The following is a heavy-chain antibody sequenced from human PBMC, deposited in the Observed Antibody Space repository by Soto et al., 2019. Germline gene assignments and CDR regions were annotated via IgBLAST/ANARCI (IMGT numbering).Heavy chain of an antibody. Sequence: LSLTCTVSGASIISSSYYWGWIRQPPGKGLEWIGSINYSGSTYYNPSLKSRVTISADTSKNQFSLKLRSVTAADTAVYYCARERLAVAGKGGWFDPWGQETLVTVSS. V-gene: IGHV4-39*02. CDR1: GASIISSSYY. J-gene: IGHJ5*02. CDR3: ARERLAVAGKGGWFDP. D-gene: IGHD6-19*01. CDR2: INYSGST.